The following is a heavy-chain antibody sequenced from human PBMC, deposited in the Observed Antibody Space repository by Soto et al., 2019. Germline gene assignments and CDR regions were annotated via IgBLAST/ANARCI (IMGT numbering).Heavy chain of an antibody. CDR1: GDSISSSNW. Sequence: SETLSLTCAVSGDSISSSNWWSWVRQPPGKGLEWIGSIYYSGSTYYNPSLKSRVTISVDTSKNQFSLKLSPVTAADTAVYYCARRMNYDILTGYYRVADYWGQGTLVTVSS. D-gene: IGHD3-9*01. CDR3: ARRMNYDILTGYYRVADY. CDR2: IYYSGST. J-gene: IGHJ4*02. V-gene: IGHV4-39*01.